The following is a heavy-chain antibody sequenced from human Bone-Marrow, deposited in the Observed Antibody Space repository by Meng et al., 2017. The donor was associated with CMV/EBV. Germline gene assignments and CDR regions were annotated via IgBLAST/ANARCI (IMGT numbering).Heavy chain of an antibody. CDR1: GFTFSRYW. J-gene: IGHJ1*01. CDR2: INQGGSER. D-gene: IGHD6-19*01. Sequence: GGSLRLSCAVSGFTFSRYWMSWVRQAPGAGLEWVANINQGGSERYYLDSVKGRFTISRDNAKNSVYLQISSLRAEDTAVYFCARSYGLFVAGMNSWGQGTLVTVSS. CDR3: ARSYGLFVAGMNS. V-gene: IGHV3-7*01.